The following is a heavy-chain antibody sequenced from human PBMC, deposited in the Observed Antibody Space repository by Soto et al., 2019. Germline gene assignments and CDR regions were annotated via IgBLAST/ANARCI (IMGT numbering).Heavy chain of an antibody. CDR2: ISAGGGSA. J-gene: IGHJ4*02. CDR3: GRHQERDSSGYSG. V-gene: IGHV3-23*01. D-gene: IGHD3-22*01. Sequence: EVQLLESGGGLVQPGGSLRLSCAASGFTFSRYAMSWVRQAPGKGLEWVSTISAGGGSAYSADSVKGRFTISRDNSKNTLYLQMNSLGAEDTAVYYCGRHQERDSSGYSGWGQGTLVTVSS. CDR1: GFTFSRYA.